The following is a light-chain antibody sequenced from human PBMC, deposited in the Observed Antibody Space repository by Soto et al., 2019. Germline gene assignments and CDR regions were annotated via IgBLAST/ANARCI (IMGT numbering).Light chain of an antibody. CDR1: QSISSW. CDR3: QQYHSYSLT. J-gene: IGKJ4*02. CDR2: KAS. V-gene: IGKV1-5*03. Sequence: DIQMTQSPSTLSASVGDRVTITCRASQSISSWLAWYQQKPGKAPKLLIYKASSLEGGVPSRFSGSGSGTDFTLAISSRQPDDFAILCWQQYHSYSLTVGGGPEVHIK.